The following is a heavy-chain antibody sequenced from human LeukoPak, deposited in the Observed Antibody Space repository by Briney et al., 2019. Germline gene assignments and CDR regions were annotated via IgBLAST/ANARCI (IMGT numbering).Heavy chain of an antibody. Sequence: RAGGSLRLSCAASGFTFRSYNMNWVRQAPGKGLEWVSYITGGSTTIYYADSVKGRFTISRDNAKNSLYLQMNSLRAEDTAVYYCARDVATISNWFDPWGQGTLVTVSS. CDR2: ITGGSTTI. J-gene: IGHJ5*02. CDR3: ARDVATISNWFDP. V-gene: IGHV3-48*01. CDR1: GFTFRSYN. D-gene: IGHD5-24*01.